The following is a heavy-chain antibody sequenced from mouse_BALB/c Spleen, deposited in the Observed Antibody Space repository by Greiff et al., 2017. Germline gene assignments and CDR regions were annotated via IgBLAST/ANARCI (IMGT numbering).Heavy chain of an antibody. V-gene: IGHV1S56*01. J-gene: IGHJ4*01. CDR1: GYTFTSYY. CDR2: IYPGNVNT. CDR3: ARRGGNYAMDY. Sequence: VQLQQSGPELVKPGASVRISCKASGYTFTSYYIHWVKQRPGQGLEWIGWIYPGNVNTKYNEKFKGKATLTADKSSSTAYMQLSSLTSEDSAVYFCARRGGNYAMDYWGQGTSVTVSS.